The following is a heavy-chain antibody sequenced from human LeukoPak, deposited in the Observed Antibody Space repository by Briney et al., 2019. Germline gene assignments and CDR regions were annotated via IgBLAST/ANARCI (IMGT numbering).Heavy chain of an antibody. D-gene: IGHD6-19*01. Sequence: ASVKVSCKFSGYLLRESSMHWVRQAPGKGLEWMGGFDAENGDIIYAQKLQGRVTMTEDISTDTAYMELSDLRSDATAVYSCATEDPSGLDILLNWGQGTMVTVSS. CDR2: FDAENGDI. CDR3: ATEDPSGLDILLN. J-gene: IGHJ3*01. CDR1: GYLLRESS. V-gene: IGHV1-24*01.